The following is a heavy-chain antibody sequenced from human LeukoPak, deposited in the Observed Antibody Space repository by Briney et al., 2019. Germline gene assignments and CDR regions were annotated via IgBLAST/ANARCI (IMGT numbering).Heavy chain of an antibody. CDR3: ARDASSSWVP. CDR1: GFNFSIYS. D-gene: IGHD6-13*01. J-gene: IGHJ5*02. CDR2: IKQDGSEK. V-gene: IGHV3-7*01. Sequence: PGGSLRLSCAASGFNFSIYSMNWVRQAPGRGLEWVANIKQDGSEKYYVDSVKGRFTISRDNAKNSLYLQMNSLRAEDTAVYYCARDASSSWVPWGEGTLVTVSS.